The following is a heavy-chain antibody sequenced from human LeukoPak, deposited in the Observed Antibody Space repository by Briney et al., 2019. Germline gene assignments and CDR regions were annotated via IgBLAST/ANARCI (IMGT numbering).Heavy chain of an antibody. CDR1: GGSIRSYY. J-gene: IGHJ2*01. CDR2: IYYSGST. D-gene: IGHD6-13*01. Sequence: SETLSLTRTVSGGSIRSYYWSWIRQPPGKGLEWIGYIYYSGSTNYNPSLKSRVTISVDTSKNQFSLKLSSVTAADTAVYYCARVYYSSSYDYWYFDLWGRGTLVTVSS. CDR3: ARVYYSSSYDYWYFDL. V-gene: IGHV4-59*01.